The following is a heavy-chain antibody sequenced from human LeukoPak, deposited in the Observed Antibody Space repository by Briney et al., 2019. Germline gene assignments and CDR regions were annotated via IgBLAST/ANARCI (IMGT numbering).Heavy chain of an antibody. CDR3: ARLRGGSYFDY. Sequence: GGSLRLSCAASGFTFSGYWMNWVRQAPGKGLEWVANIKEDGSEKYYVDSVKGRFTISRDNAKNSLYLQMNSLRGEDTAVYYCARLRGGSYFDYWGPGTLVTVSS. V-gene: IGHV3-7*04. CDR2: IKEDGSEK. D-gene: IGHD3-16*01. CDR1: GFTFSGYW. J-gene: IGHJ4*02.